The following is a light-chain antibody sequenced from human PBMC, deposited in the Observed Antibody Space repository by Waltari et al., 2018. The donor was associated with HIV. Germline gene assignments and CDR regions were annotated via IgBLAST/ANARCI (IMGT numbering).Light chain of an antibody. V-gene: IGKV4-1*01. J-gene: IGKJ4*01. CDR3: QQYYSTPRT. CDR1: RSVLYNSNNKNY. Sequence: DIVMPLSPDSLAASLGERATINCKSSRSVLYNSNNKNYLAWYQQKPGESPKLLIYWASTRESGVPDRFSGSGSGTDFILTISRLQAEDVAVYYCQQYYSTPRTFGGGTKVEIK. CDR2: WAS.